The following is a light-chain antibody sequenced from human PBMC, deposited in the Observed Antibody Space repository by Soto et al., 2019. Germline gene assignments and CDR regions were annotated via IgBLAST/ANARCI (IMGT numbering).Light chain of an antibody. Sequence: QTVVTQELSLTVSPGETVTLTCASNTGAVTSDYCANWFQQKPGQAPRTLIPGTNNKHSWTPARFSGSHLGGKAALTLSVAQPEEEAEYYCLLYFGGGQVGLFRGGTKVTVL. CDR1: TGAVTSDYC. V-gene: IGLV7-43*01. J-gene: IGLJ3*02. CDR3: LLYFGGGQVGL. CDR2: GTN.